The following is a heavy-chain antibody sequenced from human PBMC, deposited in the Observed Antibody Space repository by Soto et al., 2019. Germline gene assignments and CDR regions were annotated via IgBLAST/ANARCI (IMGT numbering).Heavy chain of an antibody. D-gene: IGHD3-3*01. CDR2: ISSSSSTI. CDR1: GFTFSSNS. Sequence: EVQVVESGGGLVQPGGSLRLSCAASGFTFSSNSMKWVRQAPGKGLEWISYISSSSSTIYADSVKGRFTISRDNAKNSLYLQMNSLREEDPAVYYCARVIWSGHLTSDLWGQGTLVTVSS. V-gene: IGHV3-48*02. J-gene: IGHJ5*02. CDR3: ARVIWSGHLTSDL.